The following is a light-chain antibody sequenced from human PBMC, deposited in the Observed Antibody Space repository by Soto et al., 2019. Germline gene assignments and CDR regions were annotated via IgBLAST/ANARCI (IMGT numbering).Light chain of an antibody. J-gene: IGKJ1*01. CDR3: QHYNSYSEA. CDR2: KAS. CDR1: QTISSW. V-gene: IGKV1-5*03. Sequence: DIQMTQSPSTLSGSVGDSVTITCRASQTISSWLAWYQQKPGKAPRLLIYKASTLKSGVPSTFSGSGSGTEFTLTISSLQPDDFATYYCQHYNSYSEAFGQGPKVEIK.